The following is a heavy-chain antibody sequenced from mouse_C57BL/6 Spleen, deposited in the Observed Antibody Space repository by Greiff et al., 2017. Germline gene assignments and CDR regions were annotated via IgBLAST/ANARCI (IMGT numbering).Heavy chain of an antibody. CDR3: ARDQGYAMDY. Sequence: DVHLVESEGGLVQPGSSMKLSCTASGFTFSDYYMAWVRQVPEKGLEWVANINYDGSSTYYLDSLKSRFIISRDNAKNILYLQMSSLKSEDTATYYCARDQGYAMDYWGQGTSVTVSS. CDR1: GFTFSDYY. V-gene: IGHV5-16*01. D-gene: IGHD3-2*02. CDR2: INYDGSST. J-gene: IGHJ4*01.